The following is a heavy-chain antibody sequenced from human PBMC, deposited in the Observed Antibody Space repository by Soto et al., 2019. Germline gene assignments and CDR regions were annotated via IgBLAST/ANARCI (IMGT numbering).Heavy chain of an antibody. J-gene: IGHJ6*02. CDR2: VYPGDSGT. Sequence: PGESLKISCKGSGYSFTSFWIGWVRQMPGKGLEWMGVVYPGDSGTTYSPSFEGQVTISVDKSISTAYVQWSSLRASDTAIYYCAWGGGCGGRCYHYGIDVWGQGTTVTVSS. V-gene: IGHV5-51*01. CDR3: AWGGGCGGRCYHYGIDV. CDR1: GYSFTSFW. D-gene: IGHD2-15*01.